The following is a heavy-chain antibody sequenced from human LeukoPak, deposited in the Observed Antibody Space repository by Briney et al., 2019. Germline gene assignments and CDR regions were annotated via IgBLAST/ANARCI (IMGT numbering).Heavy chain of an antibody. J-gene: IGHJ4*02. Sequence: GGSQRLSCAVSGFTLSNYWIHWVRQAPGKGLVWVSLVSSDGATTTYADSVKGRFTISRDNVKSTVYLQMSSLRAEDTAVYYCARAVGGLLDYWGQGTLVTASS. CDR3: ARAVGGLLDY. CDR1: GFTLSNYW. V-gene: IGHV3-74*01. D-gene: IGHD2-15*01. CDR2: VSSDGATT.